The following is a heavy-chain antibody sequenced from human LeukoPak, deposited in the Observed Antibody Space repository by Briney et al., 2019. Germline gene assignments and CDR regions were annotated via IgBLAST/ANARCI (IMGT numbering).Heavy chain of an antibody. Sequence: GASVKVSCKASGGXFSSYAISWVRQAPGQGREWMGGIIPIFGTANYAQKFQGRVTITADESTSTAYMELSSLRSEDTAVYYCARVGFSGYDPQYYFDYWGQGTLVTVSS. D-gene: IGHD5-12*01. J-gene: IGHJ4*02. CDR3: ARVGFSGYDPQYYFDY. CDR1: GGXFSSYA. CDR2: IIPIFGTA. V-gene: IGHV1-69*01.